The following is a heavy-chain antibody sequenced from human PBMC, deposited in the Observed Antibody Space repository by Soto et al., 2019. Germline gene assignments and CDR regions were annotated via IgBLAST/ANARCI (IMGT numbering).Heavy chain of an antibody. CDR1: GFTFSNAW. CDR2: IKSKTDGGTI. V-gene: IGHV3-15*07. D-gene: IGHD5-18*01. Sequence: GGSLRLSCAASGFTFSNAWMNWVRQAPGKGLEWVGRIKSKTDGGTIDYTAPVKGRFTISRDDSNNTLFLQMNGLKTEDTAVYYCTTDPSLLYISGSNWGQGTLVTVSS. J-gene: IGHJ4*02. CDR3: TTDPSLLYISGSN.